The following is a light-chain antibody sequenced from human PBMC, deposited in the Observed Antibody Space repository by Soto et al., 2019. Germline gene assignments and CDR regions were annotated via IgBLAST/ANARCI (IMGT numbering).Light chain of an antibody. CDR2: GAS. Sequence: EIVMTQSPATLSVSPGERTTLSCRASQSVTSNLAWYQQKPGQAPRLLIYGASSRATGIPDRFSGSGSGTDFSLTISRLEPEDFVVYYCQQYGVSPRTFGQGTKVDIK. CDR3: QQYGVSPRT. J-gene: IGKJ1*01. CDR1: QSVTSN. V-gene: IGKV3-20*01.